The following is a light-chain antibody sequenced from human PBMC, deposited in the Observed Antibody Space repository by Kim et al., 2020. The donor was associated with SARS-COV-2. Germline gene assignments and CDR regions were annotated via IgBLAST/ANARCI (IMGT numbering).Light chain of an antibody. Sequence: SPGERATPPCRASQHVGSNLAWYQQKPGQAPRLLIYGASTRATGIPARSSGSGSETEFTLTNSSLQSEDFAVYYCQQYNEWPLTFGGGTKVDIK. V-gene: IGKV3-15*01. J-gene: IGKJ4*01. CDR2: GAS. CDR1: QHVGSN. CDR3: QQYNEWPLT.